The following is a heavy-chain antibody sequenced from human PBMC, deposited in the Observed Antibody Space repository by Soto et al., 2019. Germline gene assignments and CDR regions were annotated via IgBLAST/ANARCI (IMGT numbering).Heavy chain of an antibody. CDR3: AKTTDGWFSAFEI. J-gene: IGHJ3*02. Sequence: EVQLLESGGGLVQPGGSLRLSCAAPGFIFSSYAMSWVRQAPGKGLEWVSAISGSGTTAYYADSVKGRFTFSRDNSKKTMYLQMNSLRAEDTAVYYCAKTTDGWFSAFEIWGQGTMVTVSS. CDR2: ISGSGTTA. CDR1: GFIFSSYA. D-gene: IGHD6-19*01. V-gene: IGHV3-23*01.